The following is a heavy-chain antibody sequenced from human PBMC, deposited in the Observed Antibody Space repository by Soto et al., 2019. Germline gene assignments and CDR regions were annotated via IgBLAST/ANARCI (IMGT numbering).Heavy chain of an antibody. CDR3: ARWDFSTPYGLDV. Sequence: QVQLVESGGGVVQPGRSLRLSCAASGFTFSSYAMHWVRQAPGKGLEWVAVISYDGSNKYYADSVKGRFTISRDNSKNTLYLEMNSLRAEDTAVYYCARWDFSTPYGLDVWGQGTTVTLSS. CDR1: GFTFSSYA. CDR2: ISYDGSNK. V-gene: IGHV3-30-3*01. D-gene: IGHD3-3*01. J-gene: IGHJ6*02.